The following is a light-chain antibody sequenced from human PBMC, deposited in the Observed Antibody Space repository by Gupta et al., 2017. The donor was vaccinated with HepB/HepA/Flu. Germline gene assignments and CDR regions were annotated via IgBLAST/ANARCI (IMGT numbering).Light chain of an antibody. CDR1: QPIANF. CDR3: QQSYSTPFP. Sequence: DIQMTQSPSSLSASIGDRVTITCRSSQPIANFLNWYQQKPGKAPKILIYVASSFQGGVPSRFSGSGSGTDFTLTISSLQAEDFATYYCQQSYSTPFPFGPGTKVEI. CDR2: VAS. J-gene: IGKJ3*01. V-gene: IGKV1-39*01.